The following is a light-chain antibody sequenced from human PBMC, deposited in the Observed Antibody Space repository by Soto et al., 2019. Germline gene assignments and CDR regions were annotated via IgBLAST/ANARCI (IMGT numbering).Light chain of an antibody. V-gene: IGKV1-5*03. CDR2: KAS. CDR1: QNIGTS. CDR3: QHHNSYSEA. J-gene: IGKJ1*01. Sequence: DIQITQSPSTLSASVGDRVTNTCRASQNIGTSLAWYQQTPGKAPKLLIYKASTLKSGVPSRFSGSGSGTEFTLTISSLQPDDFATYYCQHHNSYSEAFGQGTKVDIK.